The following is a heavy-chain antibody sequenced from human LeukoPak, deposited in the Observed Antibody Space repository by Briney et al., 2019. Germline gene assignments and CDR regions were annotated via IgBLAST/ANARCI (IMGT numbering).Heavy chain of an antibody. CDR3: AKVKGYYYDSLDAFDI. D-gene: IGHD3-22*01. J-gene: IGHJ3*02. CDR1: EISVGSNY. CDR2: IYSGGST. Sequence: GGSLRLSCAASEISVGSNYMTWVRQAPGKGLEWVSLIYSGGSTYYADSVKGRFTISRDNSKNTLYLQMNSLRAEDTAVYYCAKVKGYYYDSLDAFDIWGQGTMVTVSS. V-gene: IGHV3-66*01.